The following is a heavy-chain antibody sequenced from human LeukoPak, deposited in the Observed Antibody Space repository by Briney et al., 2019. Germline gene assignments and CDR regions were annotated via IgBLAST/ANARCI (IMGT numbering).Heavy chain of an antibody. CDR2: IYYSGRT. D-gene: IGHD2-2*03. J-gene: IGHJ5*01. Sequence: PSETLSLTCTVSGGSISSSSYYWGWIRQPPEKGLEWIGSIYYSGRTYHNPSLKSRVSISIDTSKNQFSLKLSPVTAADTAVYYCARDYHGYPAGNWFDSWGQGALVTVSS. CDR3: ARDYHGYPAGNWFDS. V-gene: IGHV4-39*07. CDR1: GGSISSSSYY.